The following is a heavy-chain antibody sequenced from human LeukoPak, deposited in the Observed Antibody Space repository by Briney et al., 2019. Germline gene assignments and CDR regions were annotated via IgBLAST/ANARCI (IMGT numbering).Heavy chain of an antibody. D-gene: IGHD3-22*01. CDR2: IYHSGST. J-gene: IGHJ3*02. V-gene: IGHV4-4*02. Sequence: SETLSLTCAVSGGSISSSNWWSWVRQPPGKGLEWIGEIYHSGSTNYNPSLKSRVTISVDKSKNQFSLKLSSVTAADTAVYYCAISDSSGYYYDAFDIWGQGTMVTVSS. CDR3: AISDSSGYYYDAFDI. CDR1: GGSISSSNW.